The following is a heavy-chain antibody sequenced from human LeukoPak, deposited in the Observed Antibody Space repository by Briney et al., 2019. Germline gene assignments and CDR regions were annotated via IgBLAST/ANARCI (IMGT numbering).Heavy chain of an antibody. CDR1: GGSISSSSYY. J-gene: IGHJ6*02. Sequence: SETLSLTCTVSGGSISSSSYYWGWIRQPPGKGLEWIGSIYYSGSTYYNPSLKSRVTISVDTSKNQFSLKLSSVTAADTAVYYCARDQEMRGWYHYYYYGMDVWGQGTTVTVSS. D-gene: IGHD6-19*01. CDR3: ARDQEMRGWYHYYYYGMDV. CDR2: IYYSGST. V-gene: IGHV4-39*07.